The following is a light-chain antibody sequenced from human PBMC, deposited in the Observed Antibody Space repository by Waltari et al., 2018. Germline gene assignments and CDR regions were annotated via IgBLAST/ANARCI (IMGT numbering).Light chain of an antibody. Sequence: QSALTQPRSVSGSPGQSVTISCTGTSIDIGFFNYVSCYQQHPGKAPKVLIYDVTKRPSGVPDRFSGSKSGNTASLTISGLQAEDEADYYCCSYGGSYTWVFGGGTWLTVL. J-gene: IGLJ3*02. V-gene: IGLV2-11*01. CDR3: CSYGGSYTWV. CDR1: SIDIGFFNY. CDR2: DVT.